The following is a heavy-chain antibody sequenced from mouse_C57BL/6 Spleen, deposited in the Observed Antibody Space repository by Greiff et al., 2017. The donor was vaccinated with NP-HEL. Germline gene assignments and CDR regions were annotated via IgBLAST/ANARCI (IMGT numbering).Heavy chain of an antibody. CDR1: GYAFSSSW. Sequence: QVTLKVSGPELVKPGASVKISCKASGYAFSSSWMNWVKQRPGKGLEWIGRIYPGDGDTNYNGKFKGKATLTADKSSSTAYMQLSSLTSEDSAVYFCARSQLTGTLDYWGQGTTLTVSS. D-gene: IGHD4-1*01. CDR2: IYPGDGDT. CDR3: ARSQLTGTLDY. J-gene: IGHJ2*01. V-gene: IGHV1-82*01.